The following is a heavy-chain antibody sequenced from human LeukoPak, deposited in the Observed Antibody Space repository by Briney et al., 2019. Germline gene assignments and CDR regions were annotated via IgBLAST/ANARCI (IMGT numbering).Heavy chain of an antibody. J-gene: IGHJ6*03. CDR2: IRYDGSNK. Sequence: PGGSLRLSCAASGFTFSSYGMHWVRQAPGKGLEWVAFIRYDGSNKYYADSVKGRFTISRDNSKNTLYLQMNSLRAEDTAVYYCAKVAAAAGTIQLLYYYMDVWGKGTTVTISS. CDR3: AKVAAAAGTIQLLYYYMDV. V-gene: IGHV3-30*02. D-gene: IGHD6-13*01. CDR1: GFTFSSYG.